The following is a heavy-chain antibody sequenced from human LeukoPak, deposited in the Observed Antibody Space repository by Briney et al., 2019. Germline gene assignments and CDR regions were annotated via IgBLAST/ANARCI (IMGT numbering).Heavy chain of an antibody. CDR2: FDPEDGET. CDR3: ARSAAAGAFDY. D-gene: IGHD6-13*01. J-gene: IGHJ4*02. CDR1: GYTLTELS. V-gene: IGHV1-24*01. Sequence: VASVKVSCKVSGYTLTELSMHWVRQAPGKGLEWMGGFDPEDGETIYAQKFQGRVTMTRDTSTSTVYMELSSLRSEDTAVYYCARSAAAGAFDYWGQGTLVTVSS.